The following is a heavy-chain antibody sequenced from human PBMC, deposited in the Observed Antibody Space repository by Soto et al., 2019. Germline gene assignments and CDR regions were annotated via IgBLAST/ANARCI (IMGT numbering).Heavy chain of an antibody. CDR3: ARDSSDVAGYYYGMDV. CDR1: GFTFSSYS. V-gene: IGHV3-21*01. D-gene: IGHD6-19*01. J-gene: IGHJ6*02. Sequence: PGGSLRLSCAASGFTFSSYSMNWVRQAPGKGLEWVSSISSSSSYIYYADSVKGRFTISRDNSKNTLYLQMNSLRAEDTAVYYCARDSSDVAGYYYGMDVWGQGTTVTVSS. CDR2: ISSSSSYI.